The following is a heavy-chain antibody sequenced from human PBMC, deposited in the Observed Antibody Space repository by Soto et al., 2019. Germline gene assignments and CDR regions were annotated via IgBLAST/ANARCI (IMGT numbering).Heavy chain of an antibody. D-gene: IGHD3-9*01. V-gene: IGHV3-13*01. Sequence: EVQLVESGGGLVQLGGSLRLSCAASGFTLSSYDIHWVRQATGEGLAWVSGIGSGGDTHYADSVKGRFIISREDGKNSLYLQMNNLRVGDTVVYYCTRKTPPTGMEVWGQGATVTVSS. J-gene: IGHJ6*02. CDR1: GFTLSSYD. CDR2: IGSGGDT. CDR3: TRKTPPTGMEV.